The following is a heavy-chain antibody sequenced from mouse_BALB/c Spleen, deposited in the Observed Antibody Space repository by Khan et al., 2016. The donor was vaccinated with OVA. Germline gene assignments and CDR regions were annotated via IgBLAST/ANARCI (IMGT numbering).Heavy chain of an antibody. CDR1: GFTFSTYG. J-gene: IGHJ3*01. D-gene: IGHD1-1*02. CDR2: ISSGGTYT. CDR3: ARLAYYYNSEGFAY. Sequence: EVELVESGGDLVEPGGSLKLSCVASGFTFSTYGMSWVRQTPDKRLEWVATISSGGTYTYYVDSVKGRFSISRDNARNTLYLQMSSLKSEDTAMYYCARLAYYYNSEGFAYWGQGTLVTVSA. V-gene: IGHV5-6*01.